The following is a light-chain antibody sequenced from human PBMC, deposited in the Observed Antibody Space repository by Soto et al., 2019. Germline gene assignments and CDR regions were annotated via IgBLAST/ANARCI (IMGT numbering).Light chain of an antibody. CDR3: HQVNDWPRGT. V-gene: IGKV3-15*01. CDR2: GAS. J-gene: IGKJ1*01. CDR1: QSISSY. Sequence: EIVMTQSPATLSVSPGERATLSCRASQSISSYLAWYQQKPGQAPRLLIYGASTRATDIPARFSGGGSGTEFTLTINSLQSGDVAVYYCHQVNDWPRGTFGQGTKVEVK.